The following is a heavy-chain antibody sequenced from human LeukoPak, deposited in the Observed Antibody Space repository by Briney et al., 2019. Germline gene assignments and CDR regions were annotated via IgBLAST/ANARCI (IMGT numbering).Heavy chain of an antibody. CDR2: INHSGST. Sequence: SETLSLTCAVYGGSFSGYYWSWIRQPPGKGLEWIGEINHSGSTNYNPSLKSRVTISVDTSKNQFSLKLSSVTAADTAVYYCARVRCSSTSCYTWGRNYYGMDVWGQGTLVTVSS. CDR1: GGSFSGYY. V-gene: IGHV4-34*01. CDR3: ARVRCSSTSCYTWGRNYYGMDV. J-gene: IGHJ6*02. D-gene: IGHD2-2*02.